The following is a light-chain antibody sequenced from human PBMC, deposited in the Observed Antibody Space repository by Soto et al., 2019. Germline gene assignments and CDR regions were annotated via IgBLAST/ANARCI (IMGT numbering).Light chain of an antibody. J-gene: IGKJ1*01. CDR3: QQYNSYLWM. V-gene: IGKV1-5*03. Sequence: DIQMTKYPSTLSASVGDRVTITCRASQTISTWLAWYQQKPGKAPKLLIYKASNLQNGVPSRFSGSGSGTEFTLTISSLQPDDFATYYCQQYNSYLWMFGQGTKV. CDR2: KAS. CDR1: QTISTW.